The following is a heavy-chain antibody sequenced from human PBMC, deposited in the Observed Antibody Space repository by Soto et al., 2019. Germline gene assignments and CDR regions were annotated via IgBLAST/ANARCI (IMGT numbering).Heavy chain of an antibody. J-gene: IGHJ5*02. CDR1: GFTFSSYS. V-gene: IGHV3-48*01. CDR2: ISSSSSTI. CDR3: AREEGLLHWVDP. Sequence: EVQLVESGGGLVQPGGSLRLSCAASGFTFSSYSMNWVRQAPGKGLEWVSYISSSSSTIYYADSVKGRFTLSRDNAKNTLYLQLNSLRAADTAVYYCAREEGLLHWVDPWGQGTLVTV. D-gene: IGHD2-15*01.